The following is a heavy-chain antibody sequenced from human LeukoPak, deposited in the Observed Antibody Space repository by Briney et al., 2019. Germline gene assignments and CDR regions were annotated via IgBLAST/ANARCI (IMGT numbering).Heavy chain of an antibody. D-gene: IGHD3-22*01. J-gene: IGHJ4*02. CDR2: IRYDGSNK. Sequence: GGSLRLSCAASGFTFSSYGMHWVRQAPGKGLEWVAFIRYDGSNKYYADSVKGRFTISRDNPKNTLYLQMNSLRAEDTAVYYCAKDGIIYYDSSGYCDYWGQGTLVTVSS. V-gene: IGHV3-30*02. CDR1: GFTFSSYG. CDR3: AKDGIIYYDSSGYCDY.